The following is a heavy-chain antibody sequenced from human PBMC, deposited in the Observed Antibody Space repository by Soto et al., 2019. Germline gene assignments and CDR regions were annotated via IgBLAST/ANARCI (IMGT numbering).Heavy chain of an antibody. V-gene: IGHV3-30*18. CDR3: AKPSYSYYHYAMDV. D-gene: IGHD1-26*01. Sequence: PGGSLRLSCAASGFTFSAHGMHWVRQAPGKGLEWVTFISFDGNDKYYADSVKGRFTISRDNSKNTLFLHMNNLRGEDAAVYFCAKPSYSYYHYAMDVWGQGTTVTVSS. CDR2: ISFDGNDK. CDR1: GFTFSAHG. J-gene: IGHJ6*02.